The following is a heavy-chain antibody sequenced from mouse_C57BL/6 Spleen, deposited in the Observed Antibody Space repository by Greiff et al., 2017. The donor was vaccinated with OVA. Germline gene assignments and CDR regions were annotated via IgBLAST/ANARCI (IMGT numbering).Heavy chain of an antibody. J-gene: IGHJ4*01. CDR1: GYTFTDYY. Sequence: EVQLQQSGPELVKPGASVKISCKASGYTFTDYYMNWVKQSHGKSLEWIGDINPNNGGTSYNQKFKGKATLTVDKSSSTAYMELRSLTSEDSAVYYCARGELYAMDYWGQGTSLTVSS. CDR2: INPNNGGT. V-gene: IGHV1-26*01. CDR3: ARGELYAMDY.